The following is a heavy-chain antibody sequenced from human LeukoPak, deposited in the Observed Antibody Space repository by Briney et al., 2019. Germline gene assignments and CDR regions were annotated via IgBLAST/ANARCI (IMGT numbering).Heavy chain of an antibody. D-gene: IGHD6-13*01. CDR1: GYNFISYG. Sequence: ASLKVSCKASGYNFISYGISWVRQAPGQGLEWMGWISTYNANTNYAQKLQGRLTMTTATSTSTAYMELRSLRSDDTAVYYCARDIGIAAAHDYWGQGTLVTVSS. CDR2: ISTYNANT. J-gene: IGHJ4*02. CDR3: ARDIGIAAAHDY. V-gene: IGHV1-18*01.